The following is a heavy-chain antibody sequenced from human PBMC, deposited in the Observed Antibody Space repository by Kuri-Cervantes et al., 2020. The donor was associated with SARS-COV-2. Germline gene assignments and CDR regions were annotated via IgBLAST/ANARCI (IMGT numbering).Heavy chain of an antibody. CDR3: ARYKASDILTGYYWGFDY. CDR2: INPSGGAT. J-gene: IGHJ4*02. V-gene: IGHV1-46*04. CDR1: GYTFANYY. D-gene: IGHD3-9*01. Sequence: ASVKVSCKTSGYTFANYYIYWVRQAPGQGLEWVAMINPSGGATVYEQKLQGRVTVTRDMSTSTVYMELRSLRSDDTAVYYCARYKASDILTGYYWGFDYWGQGTLVTVSS.